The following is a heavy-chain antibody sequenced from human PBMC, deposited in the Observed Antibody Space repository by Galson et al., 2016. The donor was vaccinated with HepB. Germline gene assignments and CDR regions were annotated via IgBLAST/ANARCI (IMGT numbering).Heavy chain of an antibody. CDR1: GGSIKSYS. D-gene: IGHD4-11*01. CDR3: ARGVTVWVSYGMDV. V-gene: IGHV4-59*01. CDR2: IYYSGST. Sequence: SETLSLTCTVSGGSIKSYSWNWIRQPPGKALEWVGYIYYSGSTNYNPSLKSRVTMSVDTSKNQFSLNLRSVTAADTAVYYCARGVTVWVSYGMDVWGQGTTVTVSS. J-gene: IGHJ6*02.